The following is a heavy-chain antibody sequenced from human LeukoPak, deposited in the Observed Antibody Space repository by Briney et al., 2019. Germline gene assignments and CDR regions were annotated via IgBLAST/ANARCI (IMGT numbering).Heavy chain of an antibody. CDR1: GFTFSSYS. J-gene: IGHJ4*02. CDR3: ARGGYSYGYGGLGY. CDR2: ISSSSSYI. Sequence: GGSLRLSCAASGFTFSSYSMNWVRQAPGKGLEWVSSISSSSSYIYYADSVKGRFTISRDNAKNSLYLQMNSLRAGDTAVYYCARGGYSYGYGGLGYWGQGTLVTVSS. D-gene: IGHD5-18*01. V-gene: IGHV3-21*01.